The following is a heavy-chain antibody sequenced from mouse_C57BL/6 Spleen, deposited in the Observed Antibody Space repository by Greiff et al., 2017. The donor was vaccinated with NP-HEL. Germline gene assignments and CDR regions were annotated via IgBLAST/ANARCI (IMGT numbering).Heavy chain of an antibody. CDR1: GFNIKDYY. CDR2: IDPEDGDT. D-gene: IGHD2-10*02. V-gene: IGHV14-1*01. Sequence: VQLQQSGAELVRPGASVKLSCTASGFNIKDYYMHWVKQRPEQGLEWIGRIDPEDGDTEYAPKFQGKATMTADTTSNTAYLQLSSLTAADTAVYYCTTLVTIIGFACWGPGALVTVSA. CDR3: TTLVTIIGFAC. J-gene: IGHJ3*01.